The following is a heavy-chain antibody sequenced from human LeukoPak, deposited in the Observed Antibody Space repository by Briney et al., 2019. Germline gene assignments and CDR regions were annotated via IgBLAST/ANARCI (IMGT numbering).Heavy chain of an antibody. CDR1: GFTFSGFA. V-gene: IGHV3-23*01. J-gene: IGHJ4*02. Sequence: GGSLRLSCAASGFTFSGFAMSWVRRTPGKGLEWVSGISGSGDNTLYADSVKGRFTISRDNSRNALYLQMNSLRAEDTAVYYCARGVGNWAFDYWGQGTLVTVSS. CDR2: ISGSGDNT. CDR3: ARGVGNWAFDY. D-gene: IGHD7-27*01.